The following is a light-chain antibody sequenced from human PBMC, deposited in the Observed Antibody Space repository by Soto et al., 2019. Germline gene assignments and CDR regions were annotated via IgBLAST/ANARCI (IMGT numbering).Light chain of an antibody. CDR1: QSISSW. CDR2: DAS. J-gene: IGKJ1*01. Sequence: DIQMTQSPSTLSASVGDRVTITCRASQSISSWLAWYQQKPGNAPKLLIYDASSLESGVPSRFSGSGSGTEFPLTLSSLQPGDFATYYCQQYHGCSSTFGQGTKVEIK. V-gene: IGKV1-5*01. CDR3: QQYHGCSST.